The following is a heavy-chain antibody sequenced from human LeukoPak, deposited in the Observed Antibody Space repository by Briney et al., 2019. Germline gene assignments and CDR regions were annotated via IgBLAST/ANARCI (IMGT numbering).Heavy chain of an antibody. V-gene: IGHV4-34*01. CDR2: INHSGST. D-gene: IGHD3-10*01. CDR1: GGSFSGYY. CDR3: ARLGGITMVRGGNASFMDV. Sequence: SETLSLTCAVYGGSFSGYYWSWIRQPPGKGLEWIGEINHSGSTNYNPSLKSRVTISVDTSKNQFSLKLSSVTAADTAVYYCARLGGITMVRGGNASFMDVWGKGTTVTISS. J-gene: IGHJ6*03.